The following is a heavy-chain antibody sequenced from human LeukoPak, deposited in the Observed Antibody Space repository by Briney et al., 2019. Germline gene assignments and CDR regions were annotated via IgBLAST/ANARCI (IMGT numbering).Heavy chain of an antibody. CDR2: ISAYNGNT. J-gene: IGHJ6*02. CDR3: ARDAKIITIFGVVTMGSYGMDV. D-gene: IGHD3-3*01. Sequence: ASVKVSCKASGYTFTSYGISWVRQAPGQGLEWMGWISAYNGNTNYAQKLQGRVTMTTDTSTSTAYMELRSLRSDDTAVYYCARDAKIITIFGVVTMGSYGMDVWGQGTTVTVSS. V-gene: IGHV1-18*01. CDR1: GYTFTSYG.